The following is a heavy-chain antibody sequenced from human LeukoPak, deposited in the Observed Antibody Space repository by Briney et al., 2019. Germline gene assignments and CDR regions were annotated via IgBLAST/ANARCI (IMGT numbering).Heavy chain of an antibody. CDR3: ARGPGGPNSTDY. D-gene: IGHD4-23*01. CDR1: GVSFSGYY. V-gene: IGHV4-34*01. J-gene: IGHJ4*02. Sequence: SETLSLTCAVYGVSFSGYYWSWIRQPPGKGLEWIGEINHSGSTNYNPSLKSRVTISVDTSKNQFSLKLSSVTAADTAVYYCARGPGGPNSTDYWGQGTLVTVSS. CDR2: INHSGST.